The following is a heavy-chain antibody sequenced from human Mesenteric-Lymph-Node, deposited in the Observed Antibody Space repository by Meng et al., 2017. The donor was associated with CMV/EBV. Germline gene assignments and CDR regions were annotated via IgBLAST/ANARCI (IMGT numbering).Heavy chain of an antibody. J-gene: IGHJ2*01. CDR3: ARSGDIVVVPADPYWYFDL. V-gene: IGHV1-69*01. CDR1: SSYA. Sequence: SSYAISWVRQAPGQRLEWMGGMIPNFGTANYAKKNQCRVTITADEVTSTAYMELSSLRSEDTAVYYCARSGDIVVVPADPYWYFDLWGRGTLVTVSS. CDR2: MIPNFGTA. D-gene: IGHD2-2*01.